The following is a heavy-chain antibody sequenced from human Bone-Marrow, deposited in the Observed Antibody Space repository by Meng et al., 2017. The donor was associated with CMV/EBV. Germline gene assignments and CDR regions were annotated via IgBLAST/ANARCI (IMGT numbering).Heavy chain of an antibody. Sequence: GESLKISCAASGFTFSSYAMHWVRQAPGKGLEWVAVISYDGSNKYYADSVKGRFTISRDNSKNTLYLQMNSLRAEDTAVYYCRVMVRGVPPSFFDYWGQGTLVTVSS. V-gene: IGHV3-30*04. CDR3: RVMVRGVPPSFFDY. CDR2: ISYDGSNK. D-gene: IGHD3-10*01. J-gene: IGHJ4*02. CDR1: GFTFSSYA.